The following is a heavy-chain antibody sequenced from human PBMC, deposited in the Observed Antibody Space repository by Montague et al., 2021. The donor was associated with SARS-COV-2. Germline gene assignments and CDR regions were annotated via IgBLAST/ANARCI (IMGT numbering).Heavy chain of an antibody. CDR2: ISSSGSTI. D-gene: IGHD2-15*01. CDR3: ARVGIGVVASGYYYGMDV. CDR1: GFTFSSYE. V-gene: IGHV3-48*03. J-gene: IGHJ6*02. Sequence: ALLLSFAASGFTFSSYEMNWVRQAPGKGLEWVSYISSSGSTIYYADSVKGRFTISRDNAKNSLYLQMNSLRAEDTAVYYCARVGIGVVASGYYYGMDVWGQGTTVTVSS.